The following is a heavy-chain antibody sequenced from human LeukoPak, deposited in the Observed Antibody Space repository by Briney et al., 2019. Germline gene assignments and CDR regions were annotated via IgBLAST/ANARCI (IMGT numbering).Heavy chain of an antibody. V-gene: IGHV4-38-2*02. CDR3: ARGKYYYDSSDNWCDP. Sequence: SETLSLACTVSGYSTTSGYYWGWVRQPPGKGLELIGSIYHRGSAYYNPSLKSRVTISVDTSNNQFSLKLSSVTAADTAVYYCARGKYYYDSSDNWCDPWGEGTLVTV. J-gene: IGHJ5*02. CDR1: GYSTTSGYY. D-gene: IGHD3-22*01. CDR2: IYHRGSA.